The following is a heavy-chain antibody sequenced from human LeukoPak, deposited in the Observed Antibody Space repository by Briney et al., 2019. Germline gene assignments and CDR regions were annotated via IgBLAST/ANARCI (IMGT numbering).Heavy chain of an antibody. CDR3: AKDIGSYYGRDAFDI. Sequence: GRSLRLSCAASGFTFDDYAMHWVRQAPGKGLEWVSGISWNSGSIGYADSVKGRFTISRDNAKNSLYLQMNSLRAEDTALYYCAKDIGSYYGRDAFDIWGQGTMVTVSP. J-gene: IGHJ3*02. D-gene: IGHD1-26*01. V-gene: IGHV3-9*01. CDR1: GFTFDDYA. CDR2: ISWNSGSI.